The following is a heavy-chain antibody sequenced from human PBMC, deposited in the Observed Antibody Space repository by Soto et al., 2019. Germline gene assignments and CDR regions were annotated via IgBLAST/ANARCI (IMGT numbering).Heavy chain of an antibody. CDR2: FMPIFRAP. CDR3: ASWLKGPDIGNYYYGMDV. Sequence: QVQLVQSGAEVKKPGSSVKVSCKASGGAFSDYALTWVRKAPGQGLGWWGGFMPIFRAPDYAQKFQGRVTITADEFTRTAYMEMNSLRSEDTAVYYCASWLKGPDIGNYYYGMDVWGQGTTVTVS. CDR1: GGAFSDYA. V-gene: IGHV1-69*12. J-gene: IGHJ6*02. D-gene: IGHD2-15*01.